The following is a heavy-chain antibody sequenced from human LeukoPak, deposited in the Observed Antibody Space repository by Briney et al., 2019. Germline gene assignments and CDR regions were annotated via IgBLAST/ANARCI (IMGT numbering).Heavy chain of an antibody. V-gene: IGHV3-74*01. Sequence: GGSLRLSCAASGFTFSSYWMHWVRQAPGKGLVGVSRINDDGRSTSYADSVKGRFTISRDNAKNSLYLQMNSLRAGDTAVYYCVRVGSATVTTSGDWFDPWGQGTLVTVSS. CDR3: VRVGSATVTTSGDWFDP. CDR1: GFTFSSYW. CDR2: INDDGRST. J-gene: IGHJ5*02. D-gene: IGHD4-17*01.